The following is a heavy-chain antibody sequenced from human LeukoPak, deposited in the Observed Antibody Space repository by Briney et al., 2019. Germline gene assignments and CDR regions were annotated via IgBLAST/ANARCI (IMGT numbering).Heavy chain of an antibody. V-gene: IGHV4-59*01. J-gene: IGHJ4*02. D-gene: IGHD5/OR15-5a*01. CDR3: ARVVGVYYFDY. CDR1: GGSISSYY. CDR2: IYYSGST. Sequence: SETLSLTCTVSGGSISSYYWSWIRQPPGKGLEWIGYIYYSGSTNYNPSLKSRVTISVDTSKNQFSLKLSSVTAADTAVYYCARVVGVYYFDYWGQGTLATVSS.